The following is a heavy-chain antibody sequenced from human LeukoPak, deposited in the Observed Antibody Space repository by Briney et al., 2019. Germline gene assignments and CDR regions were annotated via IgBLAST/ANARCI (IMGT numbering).Heavy chain of an antibody. V-gene: IGHV4-59*01. CDR3: ARVGFGELFFEE. CDR2: IYYSGST. J-gene: IGHJ4*02. D-gene: IGHD3-10*01. Sequence: SETLSLTCTVSGGSISSYYWSWIRQPPGKGLEWIGYIYYSGSTNYNPSLRSRVTISVDTSKNQFSLKLSSVTAADTAVYYCARVGFGELFFEEWGQGTLVTVSS. CDR1: GGSISSYY.